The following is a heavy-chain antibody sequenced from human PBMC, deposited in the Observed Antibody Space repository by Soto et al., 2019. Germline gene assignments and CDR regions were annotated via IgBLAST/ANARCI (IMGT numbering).Heavy chain of an antibody. CDR2: ISSSSIYI. Sequence: PGGSLRLSCAASGFTFSNYDMNWVRQAPGKGLKWVSSISSSSIYIYYADSVKGRFTISRDNAKNSLYLQMNSLSAEDTAVYYCARDRPRGGYDPFDYWGQGTLVTVSS. V-gene: IGHV3-21*01. J-gene: IGHJ4*02. CDR1: GFTFSNYD. CDR3: ARDRPRGGYDPFDY. D-gene: IGHD3-16*01.